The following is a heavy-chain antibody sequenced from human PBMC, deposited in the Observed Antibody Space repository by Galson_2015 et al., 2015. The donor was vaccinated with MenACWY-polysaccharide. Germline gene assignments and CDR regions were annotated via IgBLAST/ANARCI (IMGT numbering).Heavy chain of an antibody. Sequence: CAISGDSVSSNSAAWNWIRQSPSRGLEWLGRTYYRSKWYNDYAVSVKSRITINPDTSKNQFSLQLNSVTPEDTAAYYCARDQREMATITRNYYYYGMDVWGQGTTVTVSS. CDR1: GDSVSSNSAA. J-gene: IGHJ6*02. CDR2: TYYRSKWYN. D-gene: IGHD5-24*01. V-gene: IGHV6-1*01. CDR3: ARDQREMATITRNYYYYGMDV.